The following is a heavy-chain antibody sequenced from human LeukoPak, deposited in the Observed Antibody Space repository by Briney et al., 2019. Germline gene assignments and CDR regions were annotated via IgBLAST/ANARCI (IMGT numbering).Heavy chain of an antibody. D-gene: IGHD4-23*01. CDR1: GFTFSSYA. J-gene: IGHJ4*02. CDR3: ANLLRWEPY. Sequence: RGSLRLSCAASGFTFSSYAMSWVRQAPGKGLEWVSAISTSGDTTYYADSVKGRFTISRDNSKNTLYLQMNSLRAEDTAVYYCANLLRWEPYWGQGTLVTVSS. CDR2: ISTSGDTT. V-gene: IGHV3-23*01.